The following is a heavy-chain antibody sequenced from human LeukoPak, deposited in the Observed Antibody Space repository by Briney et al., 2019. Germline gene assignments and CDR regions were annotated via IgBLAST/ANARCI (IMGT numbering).Heavy chain of an antibody. V-gene: IGHV1-2*02. CDR3: VRAVSGTLGGAFDI. CDR1: GYSFIDYF. J-gene: IGHJ3*02. CDR2: IYPNRGVR. D-gene: IGHD1-7*01. Sequence: ASVKVSCKASGYSFIDYFLHWMRQTPGQGLAWRGWIYPNRGVRKYAQKFQDRVTMTRDTAAYMELSSLKSDDTASYYCVRAVSGTLGGAFDIWGQGTAVTVSS.